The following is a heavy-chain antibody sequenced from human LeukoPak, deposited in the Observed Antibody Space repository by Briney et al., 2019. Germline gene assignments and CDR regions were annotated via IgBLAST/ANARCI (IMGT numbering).Heavy chain of an antibody. V-gene: IGHV4-61*02. CDR2: IYTSGAI. CDR3: AAMIGYFDY. CDR1: GGSINSGNYY. J-gene: IGHJ4*02. D-gene: IGHD3-22*01. Sequence: SETLSLTCTVSGGSINSGNYYWTWIRQPAGKRLEYIGRIYTSGAISYSPSLKSRVIISADTSKNQISLKLNSVSAADTAVYYCAAMIGYFDYWARESWSPSPQ.